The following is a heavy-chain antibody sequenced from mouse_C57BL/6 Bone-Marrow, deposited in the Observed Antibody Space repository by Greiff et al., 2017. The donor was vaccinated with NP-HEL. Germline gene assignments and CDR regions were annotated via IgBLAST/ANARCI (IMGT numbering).Heavy chain of an antibody. V-gene: IGHV3-5*01. J-gene: IGHJ1*03. CDR3: ARERGFITTVVADWYFDV. D-gene: IGHD1-1*01. CDR2: IYYSGTI. Sequence: WSWIRQFPGNKLEWIGYIYYSGTITYNPSLTSRTTITRDTPKNQFFLEMNSLTAEDTATYYCARERGFITTVVADWYFDVWGTGTTVTVSS.